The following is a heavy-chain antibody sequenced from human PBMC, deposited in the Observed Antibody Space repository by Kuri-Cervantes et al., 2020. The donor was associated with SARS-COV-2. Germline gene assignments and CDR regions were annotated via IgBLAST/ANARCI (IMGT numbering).Heavy chain of an antibody. CDR2: INPSGGST. CDR1: AYTFTSYY. Sequence: ASVKVSCKPSAYTFTSYYFHWVRQVPGQGLEWLGIINPSGGSTTYAQKVQGRVSMTSDTSTGTVYMELRSLRSDDTAVYYCARVIIAVAGTDAFDIWGQGTMVTVSS. D-gene: IGHD6-19*01. V-gene: IGHV1-46*01. CDR3: ARVIIAVAGTDAFDI. J-gene: IGHJ3*02.